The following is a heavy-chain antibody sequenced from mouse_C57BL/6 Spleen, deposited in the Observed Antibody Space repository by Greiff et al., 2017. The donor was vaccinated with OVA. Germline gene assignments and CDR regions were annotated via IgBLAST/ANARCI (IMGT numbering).Heavy chain of an antibody. CDR1: GYTFTSYW. V-gene: IGHV1-53*01. CDR3: ARGEYYSDWYFDV. Sequence: VQLQQPGTELVKPGASVKLSCKASGYTFTSYWMHWVKQRPGQGLEWIGNINPSNGGTNYNEKFKSKATLTVDKSSSTAYMQLSSLTSEDSAVYYCARGEYYSDWYFDVWGTGTTVTVSS. J-gene: IGHJ1*03. D-gene: IGHD1-1*01. CDR2: INPSNGGT.